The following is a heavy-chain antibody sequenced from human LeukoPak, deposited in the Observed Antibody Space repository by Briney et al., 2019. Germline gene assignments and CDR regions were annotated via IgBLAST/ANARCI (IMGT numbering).Heavy chain of an antibody. CDR3: ARLGHDAFDI. J-gene: IGHJ3*02. V-gene: IGHV4-59*01. Sequence: PSETLSLTCTVSGGSISSYYWSRIRQPPGKGLEWIGYIDYSGSTNYNPSLKSRVTISVDTSKNHFSLKLSSVTAADTAVYYCARLGHDAFDIWGQGTMVTVSS. CDR1: GGSISSYY. CDR2: IDYSGST.